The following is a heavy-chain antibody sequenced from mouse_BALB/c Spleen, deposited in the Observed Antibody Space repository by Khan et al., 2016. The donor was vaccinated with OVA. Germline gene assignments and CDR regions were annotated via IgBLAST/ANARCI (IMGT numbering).Heavy chain of an antibody. Sequence: EVELVESGGGLVKPGGSLKLSCSASGFTFSTFVMSWVRQTPEKRLEWVATISSAGTYTYYSDSVKGRYTISRDNAKNTPYLQMNSLRSEDTAMYYCTNGNYGWFAYWGQGTLVTVSA. CDR1: GFTFSTFV. D-gene: IGHD2-1*01. CDR3: TNGNYGWFAY. V-gene: IGHV5-9-1*01. CDR2: ISSAGTYT. J-gene: IGHJ3*01.